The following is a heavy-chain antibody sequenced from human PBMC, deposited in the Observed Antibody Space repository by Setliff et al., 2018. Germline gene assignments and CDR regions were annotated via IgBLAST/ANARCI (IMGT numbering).Heavy chain of an antibody. V-gene: IGHV7-4-1*02. CDR2: INTNTGNP. CDR1: GYTFTTYA. Sequence: ASVKVSCKASGYTFTTYAISWMRQAPGQGLEWMGWINTNTGNPSYAQGFTGRFVLSLDTSVSTAYLQISSLKAEDTALYYCARASRFGTIKYRGDYYMDVWGKGTTVTV. D-gene: IGHD3-10*01. CDR3: ARASRFGTIKYRGDYYMDV. J-gene: IGHJ6*03.